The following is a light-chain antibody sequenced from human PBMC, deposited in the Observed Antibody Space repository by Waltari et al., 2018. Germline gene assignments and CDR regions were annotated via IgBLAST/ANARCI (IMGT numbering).Light chain of an antibody. CDR3: QQSYSTLYT. V-gene: IGKV1-39*01. Sequence: DIQMTQSPSSLSASVGDRITITCRASQSSGSHLNWHQQKPRKAPNRLIYAASSLQSGVPSRFSGSGSGPDFTLTISSLQPEDFATYYCQQSYSTLYTFGQGTKLEIK. CDR2: AAS. J-gene: IGKJ2*01. CDR1: QSSGSH.